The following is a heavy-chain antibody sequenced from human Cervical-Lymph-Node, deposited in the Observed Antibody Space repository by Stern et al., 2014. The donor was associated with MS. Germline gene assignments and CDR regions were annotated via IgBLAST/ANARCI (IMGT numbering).Heavy chain of an antibody. CDR3: AADRGAPLRRGELSLDGFDI. CDR1: GFTFISSV. CDR2: IVVGKGNT. D-gene: IGHD3-16*02. V-gene: IGHV1-58*01. J-gene: IGHJ3*02. Sequence: QLVQSGPEVKKPGTSVKVSCKASGFTFISSVVQWVRQARGQRLEWIGWIVVGKGNTNYEKQVQERVTIHREMSTSTAYMDLSSLRSEDTAVYYCAADRGAPLRRGELSLDGFDIWGQGTMVTVSS.